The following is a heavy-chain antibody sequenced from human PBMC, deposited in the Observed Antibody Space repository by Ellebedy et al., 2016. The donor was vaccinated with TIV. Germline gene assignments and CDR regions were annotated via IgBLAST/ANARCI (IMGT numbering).Heavy chain of an antibody. CDR1: GSMFSTYW. Sequence: GESLKISXKASGSMFSTYWIAWVRQMPGKGLEWMGIIYPDDSDTRYSPSFQGQVTISVDKSTGTAYLQWSSLKASDTAMYYCARHGWESLPYWHLDLWGRGTLVTVSS. J-gene: IGHJ2*01. CDR2: IYPDDSDT. CDR3: ARHGWESLPYWHLDL. D-gene: IGHD1-26*01. V-gene: IGHV5-51*01.